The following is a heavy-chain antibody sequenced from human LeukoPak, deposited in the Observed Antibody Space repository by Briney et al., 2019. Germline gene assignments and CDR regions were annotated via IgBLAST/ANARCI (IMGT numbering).Heavy chain of an antibody. V-gene: IGHV4-59*01. Sequence: SETLSLTCTVSGGSISSYYWSWIRQPPGKGLEWIGYIYYSGSTNYNPSLKSRVTISVDTSKNQFSLKLSSVTAADTAVYYCARRMAGWFGESFDYWGQGTLVTVSS. CDR1: GGSISSYY. J-gene: IGHJ4*02. CDR3: ARRMAGWFGESFDY. CDR2: IYYSGST. D-gene: IGHD3-10*01.